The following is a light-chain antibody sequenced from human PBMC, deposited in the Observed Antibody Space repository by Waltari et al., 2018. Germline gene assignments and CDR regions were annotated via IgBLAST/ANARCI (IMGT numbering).Light chain of an antibody. J-gene: IGLJ2*01. CDR3: CSRDSSAFQLV. Sequence: SYELTQDPAVSVALGQTVKITCQGDSLRNSYETWHQQKPGQAPLPVIHGKNNRPWGLPDRFAGSSAGNTASLTITGAQEEDAADYYCCSRDSSAFQLVFGGGTKLTVL. CDR1: SLRNSY. CDR2: GKN. V-gene: IGLV3-19*01.